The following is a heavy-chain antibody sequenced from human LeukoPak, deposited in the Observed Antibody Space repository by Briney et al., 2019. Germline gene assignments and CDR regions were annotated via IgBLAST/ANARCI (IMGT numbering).Heavy chain of an antibody. V-gene: IGHV4-39*01. CDR3: ARGSSGYYYA. D-gene: IGHD3-22*01. CDR1: GGSISSSSYY. CDR2: IYYSGST. J-gene: IGHJ5*02. Sequence: SETLSLTCTVSGGSISSSSYYWGWIRQPPGKGLEWIGSIYYSGSTYYNPSLKSRVTISVDTSKNQFSLQLNSVTPEDTAVYYCARGSSGYYYAWGQGTLVTVSS.